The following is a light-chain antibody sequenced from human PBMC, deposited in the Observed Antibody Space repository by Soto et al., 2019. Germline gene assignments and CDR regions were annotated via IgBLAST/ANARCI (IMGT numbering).Light chain of an antibody. V-gene: IGLV2-14*01. J-gene: IGLJ1*01. Sequence: QSALTQPASVSGSPGQSITISCTGTSSDVGGYNYVSWYQQHPGKAPKLMIYDVSNRPSGVSNRFSGSKSGNTASLTISGLQAEDEADYYCSSYTSSSTLGVFGTGTKLHRP. CDR2: DVS. CDR3: SSYTSSSTLGV. CDR1: SSDVGGYNY.